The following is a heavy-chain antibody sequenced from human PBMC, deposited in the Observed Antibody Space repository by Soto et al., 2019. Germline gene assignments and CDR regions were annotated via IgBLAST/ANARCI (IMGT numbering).Heavy chain of an antibody. D-gene: IGHD3-10*01. CDR1: GFTFGNYA. CDR3: AKDNGNYGSGSFSH. J-gene: IGHJ4*02. Sequence: EVQLLESGGGLVQPGGSLRLSCAASGFTFGNYAMSWVRQAPGKGLEWVSLISGTGDSSEYANSVMGRFTISRDYSNTTVFLQMKSLRAEDTAVYFCAKDNGNYGSGSFSHWGQGTLVTVSS. CDR2: ISGTGDSS. V-gene: IGHV3-23*01.